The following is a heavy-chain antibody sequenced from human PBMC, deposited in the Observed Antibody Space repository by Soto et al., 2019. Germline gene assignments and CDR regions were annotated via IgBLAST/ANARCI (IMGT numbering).Heavy chain of an antibody. Sequence: GGSLRLSCAASGFTFSSYAMSWVRQAPGKGLEWVSAISGSGGSTYYADSVKGRFTISRDNSKNTLYLQMNSLRAEDTAVYYCAKGYCTNGVCYIGGYFDYWGQGTLVTVSS. CDR2: ISGSGGST. CDR3: AKGYCTNGVCYIGGYFDY. V-gene: IGHV3-23*01. J-gene: IGHJ4*02. CDR1: GFTFSSYA. D-gene: IGHD2-8*01.